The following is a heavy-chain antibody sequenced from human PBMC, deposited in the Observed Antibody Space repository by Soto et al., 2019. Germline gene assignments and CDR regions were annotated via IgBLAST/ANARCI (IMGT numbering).Heavy chain of an antibody. V-gene: IGHV1-18*01. CDR1: GYIFTNYG. Sequence: QVQLVQSAAEVKKPGASVKVSCTTSGYIFTNYGISWVRQDPGQGLEWMGWISAYDGLTNHSQKFQGRVTMTTDTSTSTAYMELRSLSSDDAAVYYCARVRYHDTSGYYDVDYWGQGTLVTVSS. J-gene: IGHJ4*02. CDR3: ARVRYHDTSGYYDVDY. CDR2: ISAYDGLT. D-gene: IGHD3-22*01.